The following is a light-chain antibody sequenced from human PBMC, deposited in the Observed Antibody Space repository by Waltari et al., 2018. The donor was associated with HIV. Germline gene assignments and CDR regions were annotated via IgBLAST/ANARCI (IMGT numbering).Light chain of an antibody. CDR2: SDN. J-gene: IGLJ3*02. V-gene: IGLV1-44*01. CDR3: AAWDDSLNGPL. Sequence: QSVLTQPPSASGTPGQRVTISCSGSSSNIGSNAVNWYQQLPGAAPKLLFYSDNPRPSGVPDRFSGSRSGTSASLAISGLQSGDEADYYCAAWDDSLNGPLFGGGTKLTVL. CDR1: SSNIGSNA.